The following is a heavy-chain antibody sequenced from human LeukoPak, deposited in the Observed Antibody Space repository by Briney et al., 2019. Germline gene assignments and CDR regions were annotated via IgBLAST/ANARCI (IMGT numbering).Heavy chain of an antibody. V-gene: IGHV3-30*19. D-gene: IGHD3-22*01. Sequence: GGSLRLSCAASGFTFSSYGMHWVRQAPGKGLEWVAVISYDGSNKYYADSVKGRFTISRDNSKNTLYLQMNSLRAEDTAVYYCARDRYYDRAYYFDYWGQGTLVTVSS. CDR3: ARDRYYDRAYYFDY. CDR1: GFTFSSYG. J-gene: IGHJ4*02. CDR2: ISYDGSNK.